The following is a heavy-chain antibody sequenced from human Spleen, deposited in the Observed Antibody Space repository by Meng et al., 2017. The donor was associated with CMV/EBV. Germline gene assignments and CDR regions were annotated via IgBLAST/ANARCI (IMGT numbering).Heavy chain of an antibody. Sequence: SGYTFTSYAMNWVRQAPGQGLEWMGWINTNTGNPTYAQGFTGQFVFSLDTSVSTAYLQIYNLKTEDTAVYYCARDMEYSSSSYFFGYWGQGTLVTVSS. CDR2: INTNTGNP. D-gene: IGHD6-6*01. CDR3: ARDMEYSSSSYFFGY. J-gene: IGHJ4*02. CDR1: GYTFTSYA. V-gene: IGHV7-4-1*01.